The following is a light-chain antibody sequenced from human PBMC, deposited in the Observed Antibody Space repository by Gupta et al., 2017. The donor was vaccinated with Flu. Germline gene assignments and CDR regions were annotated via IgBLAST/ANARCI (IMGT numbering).Light chain of an antibody. CDR2: KVS. CDR1: QSLVYSNGNTY. J-gene: IGKJ2*02. Sequence: EDVLTQSPLSLPVTLGQPATISCKSSQSLVYSNGNTYWNWLHQRTGQSPRRIIYKVSNRDSGVPDRFFGSGSGTDFTLNISRVEAEDVFVYYCMQGTNRPQCTFGHGTKVDIK. V-gene: IGKV2-30*01. CDR3: MQGTNRPQCT.